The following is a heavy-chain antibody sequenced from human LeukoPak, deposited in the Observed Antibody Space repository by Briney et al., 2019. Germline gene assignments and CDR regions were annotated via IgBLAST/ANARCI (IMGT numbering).Heavy chain of an antibody. J-gene: IGHJ6*03. D-gene: IGHD3-3*01. CDR1: GGSISSSSYY. CDR2: IYYSGST. CDR3: ARDLVSSYDFWSGYSLPNLYYYYYMDV. Sequence: PSETLSLTCTVSGGSISSSSYYWGWIRQPPGKELEWIGSIYYSGSTYYNPSLKSRVTISVDTSKNQFSLKLSSVTAADTAVYYCARDLVSSYDFWSGYSLPNLYYYYYMDVWGKGTTVTVSS. V-gene: IGHV4-39*07.